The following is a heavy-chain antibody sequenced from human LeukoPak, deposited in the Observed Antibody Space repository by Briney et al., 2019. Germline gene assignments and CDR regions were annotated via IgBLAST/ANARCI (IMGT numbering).Heavy chain of an antibody. CDR3: ARVGGSGSYYRNWFDP. D-gene: IGHD3-10*01. V-gene: IGHV4-59*01. CDR2: IYYSGST. CDR1: GGSISSYY. J-gene: IGHJ5*02. Sequence: SETLSLTCTVSGGSISSYYWSWIRQPPGKGLEWIGYIYYSGSTNYNPSLKSRVTISVDTPKNQFSLKLSSVTAADTAVYYCARVGGSGSYYRNWFDPWGQGTLVTVSS.